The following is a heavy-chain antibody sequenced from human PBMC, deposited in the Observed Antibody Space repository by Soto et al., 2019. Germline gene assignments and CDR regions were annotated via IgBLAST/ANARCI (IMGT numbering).Heavy chain of an antibody. J-gene: IGHJ4*02. Sequence: GSLRLSCAASGFTFSTYAMIWVRQAPGKGLEWVSVITGSGGSTYYADSVKGRFTISRDNSKNTLYLQMNSLRAEDTAVYYCAKAAVVVNHRPLDYFDYWGQGTLVTVSS. V-gene: IGHV3-23*01. D-gene: IGHD3-22*01. CDR3: AKAAVVVNHRPLDYFDY. CDR2: ITGSGGST. CDR1: GFTFSTYA.